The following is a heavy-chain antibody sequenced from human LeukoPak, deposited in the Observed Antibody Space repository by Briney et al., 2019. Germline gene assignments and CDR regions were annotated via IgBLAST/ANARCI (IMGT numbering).Heavy chain of an antibody. D-gene: IGHD3-22*01. CDR2: IYYSGST. V-gene: IGHV4-59*01. J-gene: IGHJ3*02. CDR1: GGSISSYY. CDR3: ARGSSTMIVVDAFDI. Sequence: SETLSLTCTVSGGSISSYYWSWIRQPPGKGLEWIGYIYYSGSTNYNPSLKSRVTISVDTSKNQFSLKLSSVTAADTAVYYCARGSSTMIVVDAFDIWGQGTMFTVSS.